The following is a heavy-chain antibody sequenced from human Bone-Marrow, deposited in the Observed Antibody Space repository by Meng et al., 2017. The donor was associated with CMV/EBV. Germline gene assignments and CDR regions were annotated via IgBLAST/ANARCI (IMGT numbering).Heavy chain of an antibody. Sequence: QLQRQESGPGLVKPSETLSLTCTVSGGSISSSSYYWGWIRQPPGKGLEWIGSIYYSGSTYYNPSLKSRVTISVDTSKNQFSLKMNSMTAADTAQYYCVRDWWYGYATWGQGILVTVSS. V-gene: IGHV4-39*07. CDR3: VRDWWYGYAT. CDR1: GGSISSSSYY. CDR2: IYYSGST. J-gene: IGHJ4*02. D-gene: IGHD5-18*01.